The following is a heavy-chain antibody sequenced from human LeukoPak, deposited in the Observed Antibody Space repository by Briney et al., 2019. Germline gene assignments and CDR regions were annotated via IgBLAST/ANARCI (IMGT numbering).Heavy chain of an antibody. V-gene: IGHV3-23*01. J-gene: IGHJ6*02. D-gene: IGHD6-19*01. CDR1: GFTFSSYA. CDR3: ANAVAAPLVRYYYGMDV. Sequence: GRSLRLSCAASGFTFSSYAMSWVRQAPGKGLEWVSAISGSGGSTYYADSVKGRFTIYRDNSKNTLYLQMNSLRAEDTAVYYCANAVAAPLVRYYYGMDVWGQGTTVTVSS. CDR2: ISGSGGST.